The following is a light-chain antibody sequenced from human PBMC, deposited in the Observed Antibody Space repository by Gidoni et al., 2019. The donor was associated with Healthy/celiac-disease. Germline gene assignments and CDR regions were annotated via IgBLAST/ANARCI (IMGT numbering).Light chain of an antibody. CDR2: GAS. V-gene: IGKV3-20*01. Sequence: LVLTQSPGTLSLSPGERATLSCRASQSVSRSYLAWYQQKPGQAPRLLIYGASSRATGIPDRFSGSGSGTDFTLTSSRLEPEDFAVYYCQQYGSSPRTFGQGTKVEIK. CDR3: QQYGSSPRT. CDR1: QSVSRSY. J-gene: IGKJ1*01.